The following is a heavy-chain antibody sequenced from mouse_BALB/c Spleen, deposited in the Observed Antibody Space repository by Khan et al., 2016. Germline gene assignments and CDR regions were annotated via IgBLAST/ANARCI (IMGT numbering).Heavy chain of an antibody. D-gene: IGHD4-1*01. CDR1: GFTFTDYY. CDR3: ASLTGTIAY. V-gene: IGHV7-3*02. CDR2: IRNKAGGYTT. J-gene: IGHJ3*01. Sequence: EVQLLETGGGLVQTGGSLRLSCATSGFTFTDYYMTWVRQPPGKALEWLGFIRNKAGGYTTEYSASVKGRFTISRDNSQGILYHQMNTLRAEDSATYYCASLTGTIAYWGQGTLVTVSA.